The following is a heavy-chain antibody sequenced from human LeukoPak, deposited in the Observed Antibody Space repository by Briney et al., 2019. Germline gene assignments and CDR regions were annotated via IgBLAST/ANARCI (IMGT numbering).Heavy chain of an antibody. D-gene: IGHD2-2*01. V-gene: IGHV4-4*09. CDR3: ARQTLDIVVVPAADYYYYYMGV. J-gene: IGHJ6*03. Sequence: SETLSLTCTVSGGSISSYYWSWIRQPPGKGLEWIGYIYTSGSTNYNPSLKSRVTISVDTSKNQFSLKLSSVTAADTAVYYCARQTLDIVVVPAADYYYYYMGVWGKGTTVTVSS. CDR2: IYTSGST. CDR1: GGSISSYY.